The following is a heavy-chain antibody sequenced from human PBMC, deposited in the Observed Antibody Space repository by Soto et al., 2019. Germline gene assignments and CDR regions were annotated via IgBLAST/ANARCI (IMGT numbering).Heavy chain of an antibody. J-gene: IGHJ3*02. Sequence: GGSLRLSCAASGFTFSSYSMNWVRQAPGKGLEWVSSISSSSYIYYADSVKGRFTISRDNAKNSLYLQMNSLRAEDTAVYYCARAFNLLPVPDAFDIWGQGTMVTVSS. CDR3: ARAFNLLPVPDAFDI. V-gene: IGHV3-21*01. CDR1: GFTFSSYS. CDR2: ISSSSYI.